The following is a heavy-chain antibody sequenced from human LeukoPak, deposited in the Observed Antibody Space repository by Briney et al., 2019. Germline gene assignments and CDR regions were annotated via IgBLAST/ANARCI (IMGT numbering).Heavy chain of an antibody. CDR1: VYTFTVYY. Sequence: GASVTVSLTSSVYTFTVYYMHWVRQAPGQGGEWRGWINPNSGGTNYAQKFQGRVTMTRDTSISTAYMELSRLRSDDTAVYYCAISSSPNWFDPWGQGTLVTVSS. CDR2: INPNSGGT. V-gene: IGHV1-2*02. J-gene: IGHJ5*02. D-gene: IGHD6-6*01. CDR3: AISSSPNWFDP.